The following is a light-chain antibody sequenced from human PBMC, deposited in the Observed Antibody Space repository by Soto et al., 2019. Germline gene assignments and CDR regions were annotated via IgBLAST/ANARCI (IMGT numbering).Light chain of an antibody. J-gene: IGKJ2*01. CDR1: PSISSW. Sequence: DIQIHKSPSNLSASVGDRVNITWRSSPSISSWLAWYPKKTGKAPKLLIYDASSLESGVPSRFSGSGSGTGFTLTLSSLQPDDCATDDGQPYNSYLYTVGQVTKGDIK. CDR3: QPYNSYLYT. V-gene: IGKV1-5*01. CDR2: DAS.